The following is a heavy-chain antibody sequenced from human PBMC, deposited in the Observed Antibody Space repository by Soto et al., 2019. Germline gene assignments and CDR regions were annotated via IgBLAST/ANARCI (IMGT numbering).Heavy chain of an antibody. CDR3: ARNYYDSSGYYYEVSWFDP. Sequence: VASVKVSCKASGGTFSSYAISWVRQAPGQGLEWMGGIIPIFGTANYAQKFQGRVTITADESTSTAYMELSSLRSEDTAVYYCARNYYDSSGYYYEVSWFDPWCQGTLVTVSS. J-gene: IGHJ5*02. D-gene: IGHD3-22*01. CDR1: GGTFSSYA. CDR2: IIPIFGTA. V-gene: IGHV1-69*13.